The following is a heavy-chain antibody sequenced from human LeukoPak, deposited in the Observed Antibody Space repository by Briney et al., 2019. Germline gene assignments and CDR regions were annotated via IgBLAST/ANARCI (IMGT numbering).Heavy chain of an antibody. D-gene: IGHD3-22*01. CDR1: GVSVSSGSDY. V-gene: IGHV4-61*01. CDR3: ARALDSSGYYSYFDY. Sequence: SETLSLTCTVSGVSVSSGSDYWSWIRQPPGKGLEWIGYIYYSGSTNYNPSLKSRVTISVDTSKNQFSLKLSSVTAADTAVYYCARALDSSGYYSYFDYWGQGTLVTVS. CDR2: IYYSGST. J-gene: IGHJ4*02.